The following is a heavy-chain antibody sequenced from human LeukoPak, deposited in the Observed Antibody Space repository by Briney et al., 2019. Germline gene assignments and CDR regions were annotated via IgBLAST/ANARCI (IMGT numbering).Heavy chain of an antibody. V-gene: IGHV3-23*01. D-gene: IGHD6-19*01. J-gene: IGHJ4*02. CDR2: ISGNGGRT. Sequence: PGGSLRLSCAASGLTFSSYTTSWVRQTPGKGLEWVSGISGNGGRTNYADSVEGRFTISRDNSKNTLYLQMNSLRVEDTAVYYCAKDRVPYSSGLGYFDYWGQGTLVTVSS. CDR3: AKDRVPYSSGLGYFDY. CDR1: GLTFSSYT.